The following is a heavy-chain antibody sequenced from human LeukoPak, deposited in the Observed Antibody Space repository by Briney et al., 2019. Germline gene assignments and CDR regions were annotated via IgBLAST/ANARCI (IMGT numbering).Heavy chain of an antibody. J-gene: IGHJ6*03. CDR1: GYNFTGNY. V-gene: IGHV1-18*01. CDR3: ARDRGVVVVVAATVYYYYYMDV. D-gene: IGHD2-15*01. Sequence: ASVKVSCKASGYNFTGNYMHWVRQAPGQGLEWMGWISAYNGNTNYAQKLQGRVTMTTDTSTSTAYMELRSLRSDDTAVYYCARDRGVVVVVAATVYYYYYMDVWGKGTTVTVSS. CDR2: ISAYNGNT.